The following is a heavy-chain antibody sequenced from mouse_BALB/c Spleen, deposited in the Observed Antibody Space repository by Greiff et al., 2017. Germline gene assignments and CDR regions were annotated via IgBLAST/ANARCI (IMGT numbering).Heavy chain of an antibody. V-gene: IGHV8-12*01. CDR2: IYWDDDK. CDR1: GFSLSTSGMG. CDR3: ARNWDGFAY. Sequence: QVTLKVSGPGILQPSQTLSLTCSFSGFSLSTSGMGVSWIRQPSGKGLEWLAHIYWDDDKRYNPSLKSRLTISKDTSSNQVFLKITSVDTADTATYYCARNWDGFAYWGQGTLVTVSA. J-gene: IGHJ3*01. D-gene: IGHD4-1*01.